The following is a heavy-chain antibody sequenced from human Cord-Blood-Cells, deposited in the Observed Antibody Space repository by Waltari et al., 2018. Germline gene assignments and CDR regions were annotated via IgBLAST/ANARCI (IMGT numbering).Heavy chain of an antibody. V-gene: IGHV3-53*02. J-gene: IGHJ3*02. Sequence: EVQLVETGGGLIQPGGSLRLSCAASGFTVSSNYMSWVRQAPGKGRAWVSVCYSGGSTYYADAVKGRFTISRDNSKNTLYLQMNSLRAEDTAVYYCASSNLAARPSISAFDIWGQGTMVTVSS. D-gene: IGHD6-6*01. CDR3: ASSNLAARPSISAFDI. CDR1: GFTVSSNY. CDR2: CYSGGST.